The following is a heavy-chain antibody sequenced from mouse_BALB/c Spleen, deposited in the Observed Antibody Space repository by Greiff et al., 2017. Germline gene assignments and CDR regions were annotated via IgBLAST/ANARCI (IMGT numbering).Heavy chain of an antibody. V-gene: IGHV7-3*02. CDR1: GFTFTDYY. D-gene: IGHD2-1*01. CDR2: IRNKANGYTT. Sequence: EVKVVESGGGLVQPGGSLRLSCATSGFTFTDYYMSWVRQPPGKALEWLGFIRNKANGYTTEYSASVKGRFTISRDNSQSILYLQMNTLRAEDSATYYCATTSIYYGNYVFAYWGQGTLVTVSA. J-gene: IGHJ3*01. CDR3: ATTSIYYGNYVFAY.